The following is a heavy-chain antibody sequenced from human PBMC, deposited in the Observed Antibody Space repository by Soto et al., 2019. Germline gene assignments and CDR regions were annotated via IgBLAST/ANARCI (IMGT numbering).Heavy chain of an antibody. CDR3: AKKGRTAGDYYYYGMDV. J-gene: IGHJ6*02. CDR1: GGTFSGYA. V-gene: IGHV1-69*12. Sequence: QVQLVQSGAEVKKPGSSVKVSCKASGGTFSGYAISWVRQAPGQGLEWMGGIIPIFGTANYAQKFQGRVTITADESTSTAYMELSSLRSEDTAVYYCAKKGRTAGDYYYYGMDVWGQGTTVTVSS. D-gene: IGHD6-19*01. CDR2: IIPIFGTA.